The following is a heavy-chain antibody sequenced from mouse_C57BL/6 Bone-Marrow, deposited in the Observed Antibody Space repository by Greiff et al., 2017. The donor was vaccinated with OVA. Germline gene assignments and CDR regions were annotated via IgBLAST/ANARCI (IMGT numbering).Heavy chain of an antibody. D-gene: IGHD2-4*01. V-gene: IGHV14-4*01. J-gene: IGHJ3*01. Sequence: VQLQQSGAELVRPGASVKLSCTASSFNIKDDYMHWVKQRPEQGLEWIGWIDPENGDTEYASKFQGKATITADTSSNTAYLQLSSLTSEDTAVYYCTTIYYDYDRFAYWGQGTLVTVSA. CDR1: SFNIKDDY. CDR3: TTIYYDYDRFAY. CDR2: IDPENGDT.